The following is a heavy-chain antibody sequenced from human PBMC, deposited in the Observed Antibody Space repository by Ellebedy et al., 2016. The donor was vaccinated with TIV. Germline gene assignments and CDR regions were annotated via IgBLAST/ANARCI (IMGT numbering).Heavy chain of an antibody. J-gene: IGHJ6*02. CDR1: GGSISSSNW. Sequence: SETLSLXXAVSGGSISSSNWWSWVRQPPGKGLEWIGEINHSGSTNYNPSLKSRVTISVDTSKNQFSLKLSSVTAADTAVYYCARGAGDYIWGSRYYYYYGMDVWGQGTTVTVSS. D-gene: IGHD3-16*01. V-gene: IGHV4-4*02. CDR2: INHSGST. CDR3: ARGAGDYIWGSRYYYYYGMDV.